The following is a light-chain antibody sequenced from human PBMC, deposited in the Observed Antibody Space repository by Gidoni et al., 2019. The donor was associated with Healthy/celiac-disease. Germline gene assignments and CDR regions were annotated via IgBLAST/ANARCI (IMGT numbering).Light chain of an antibody. CDR1: KLGDNY. Sequence: YELTQPPSVSVSPGQTASITCSGDKLGDNYACWYQQKPGQSPVLVIYQDSKRPSGIPEPFTGRNSGNSATLTSSGCPAIDGADYYFQSWERSCVVFGGGTKLTVL. CDR3: QSWERSCVV. J-gene: IGLJ2*01. V-gene: IGLV3-1*01. CDR2: QDS.